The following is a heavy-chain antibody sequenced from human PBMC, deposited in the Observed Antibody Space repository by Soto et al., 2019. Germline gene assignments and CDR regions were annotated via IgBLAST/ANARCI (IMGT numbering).Heavy chain of an antibody. CDR1: GFNFSAYG. J-gene: IGHJ4*02. Sequence: QVQLVESGGGVVQPGRSLRLSCAASGFNFSAYGMHWVRQAPGTGLELVALLSFDASKKYYADSVKGRFTISRDTSRNTLYLQMNSLRVEDTAVYYCRVGVADWGQGTRVTVSP. D-gene: IGHD1-26*01. CDR2: LSFDASKK. CDR3: RVGVAD. V-gene: IGHV3-30*03.